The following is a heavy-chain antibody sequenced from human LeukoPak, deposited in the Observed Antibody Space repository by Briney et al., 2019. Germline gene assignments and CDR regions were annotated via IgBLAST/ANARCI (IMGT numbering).Heavy chain of an antibody. CDR2: IHYSGSS. D-gene: IGHD2-2*01. CDR1: GGSISSDF. J-gene: IGHJ2*01. Sequence: SETLSLTCNVSGGSISSDFWSWIRQPPGKGLEWIGYIHYSGSSKYNPSLKSRVTISVDTSKNQFSLKLSSVTAADTAVYYCSQLATVGWYFDLWGRGTLVTVSS. V-gene: IGHV4-59*01. CDR3: SQLATVGWYFDL.